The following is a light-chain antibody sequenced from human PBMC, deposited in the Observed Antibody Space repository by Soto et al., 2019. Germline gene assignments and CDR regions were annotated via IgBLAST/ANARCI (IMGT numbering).Light chain of an antibody. J-gene: IGKJ1*01. CDR3: QQYGGLWT. Sequence: EIVLTQSPGTLSLSPGERATLSCRASQTVSSTYLAWYQQKPGQAPRLLIYGASSRAPGIPDRFSGSGSGTEFPLTISRLEPEDFAVYYCQQYGGLWTFGQGTKVEIK. CDR2: GAS. V-gene: IGKV3-20*01. CDR1: QTVSSTY.